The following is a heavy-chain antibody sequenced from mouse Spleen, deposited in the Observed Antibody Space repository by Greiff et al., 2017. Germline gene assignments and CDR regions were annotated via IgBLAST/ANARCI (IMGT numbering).Heavy chain of an antibody. Sequence: EVKLVESGPGLVKPSQSLSLTCSVTGYSITSGYYWNWIRQFPGNKLEWMGYISYDGSNNYNPSLKNRISITRDTSKNQFFLKLNSVTTEDTATYYCARESGSSRFAYWGQGTLVTVSA. D-gene: IGHD1-1*01. CDR3: ARESGSSRFAY. J-gene: IGHJ3*01. V-gene: IGHV3-6*01. CDR2: ISYDGSN. CDR1: GYSITSGYY.